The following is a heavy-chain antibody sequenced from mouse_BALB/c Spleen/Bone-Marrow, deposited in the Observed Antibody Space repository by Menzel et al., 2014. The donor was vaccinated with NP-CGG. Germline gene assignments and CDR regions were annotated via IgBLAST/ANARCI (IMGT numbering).Heavy chain of an antibody. Sequence: QVQLQQSGAELVRPGASVKLSCKASGYTFTSYWINWVKQRPGQGLEWIGNIYPSDSYTNYNQKFKDKATLTVDKSSSTAYMQLSSPTSEDSAVYYCTRSGGYYFDYWGQGTTLTVSS. CDR2: IYPSDSYT. V-gene: IGHV1-69*02. CDR3: TRSGGYYFDY. J-gene: IGHJ2*01. CDR1: GYTFTSYW.